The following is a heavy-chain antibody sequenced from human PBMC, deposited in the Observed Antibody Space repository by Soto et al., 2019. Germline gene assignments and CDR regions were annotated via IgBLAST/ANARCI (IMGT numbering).Heavy chain of an antibody. CDR3: ARRWGEGRVGY. J-gene: IGHJ4*02. CDR2: IYHSGST. D-gene: IGHD3-10*01. V-gene: IGHV4-4*02. Sequence: QVQLQESGPGLVKPSGTLSLTCAVSGGSISSSNWWSWVRQPPGKGLQWIGEIYHSGSTNYIPSLKIRVTISVDKSRNQFSLKLSAVTAADTAVYYCARRWGEGRVGYWGQGTLVTVSS. CDR1: GGSISSSNW.